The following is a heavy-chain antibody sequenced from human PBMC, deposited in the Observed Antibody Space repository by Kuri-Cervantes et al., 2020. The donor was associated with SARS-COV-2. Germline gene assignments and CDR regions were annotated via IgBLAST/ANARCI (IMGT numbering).Heavy chain of an antibody. CDR2: INHSGST. Sequence: GSLRLSCAVYGGSFSGYYWSWIRQPPGKGLEWIGEINHSGSTYYNPSLKSRVTISVDTSKNQFSLKLSSVTAADTAVYYCARSVGGGSYDPVEFDYFDYWGQGTLVTVSS. J-gene: IGHJ4*02. V-gene: IGHV4-34*01. CDR1: GGSFSGYY. D-gene: IGHD1-26*01. CDR3: ARSVGGGSYDPVEFDYFDY.